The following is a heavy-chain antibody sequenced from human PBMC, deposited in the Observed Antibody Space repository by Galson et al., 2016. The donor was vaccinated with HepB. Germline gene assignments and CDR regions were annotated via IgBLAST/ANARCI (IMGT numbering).Heavy chain of an antibody. CDR3: ATTHITLRPGYNGMDV. Sequence: SETLSLTCTVSGGSISSSSSYYWGWIRQPPGKGLEWIGSIYYSGRTYNNPSLKSRVTLSVDMSKNQLSLRLSSVTAADTAVYYCATTHITLRPGYNGMDVWGQGTTVTVSS. CDR1: GGSISSSSSYY. D-gene: IGHD2-21*01. CDR2: IYYSGRT. J-gene: IGHJ6*02. V-gene: IGHV4-39*07.